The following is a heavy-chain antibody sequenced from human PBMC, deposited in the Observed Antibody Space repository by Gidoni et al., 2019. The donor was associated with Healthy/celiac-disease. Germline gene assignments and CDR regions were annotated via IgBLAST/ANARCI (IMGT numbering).Heavy chain of an antibody. CDR2: ISGSGGST. J-gene: IGHJ4*02. CDR3: AKDRGSYYFDY. D-gene: IGHD1-26*01. Sequence: EVQLVESGGGLVQPGGSLRIYWGASGFTFSSYAMSWVGQAPGKGLEWVSAISGSGGSTYYADSVKGRFTISRDNSKNTLYLQMNSLSAEDTAVYYCAKDRGSYYFDYWGQGTLVTVSS. CDR1: GFTFSSYA. V-gene: IGHV3-23*04.